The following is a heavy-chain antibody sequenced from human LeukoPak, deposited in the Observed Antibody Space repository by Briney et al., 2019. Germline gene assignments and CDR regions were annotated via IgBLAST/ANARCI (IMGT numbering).Heavy chain of an antibody. CDR3: ASNYDILTGYFRGAFDI. D-gene: IGHD3-9*01. CDR2: INTNRGGT. CDR1: GYTFTGYY. J-gene: IGHJ3*02. V-gene: IGHV1-2*06. Sequence: ASVKVSCKASGYTFTGYYMHWVRPAPEEGREWMGRINTNRGGTNYAQKFPGRVTMTRDTSISTAYMELSRLRSDDTAVYYCASNYDILTGYFRGAFDIWGQGTMVTVSS.